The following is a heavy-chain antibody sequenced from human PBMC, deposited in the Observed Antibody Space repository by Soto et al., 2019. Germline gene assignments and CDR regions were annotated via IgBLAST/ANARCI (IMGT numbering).Heavy chain of an antibody. CDR1: GGSISSYY. Sequence: ETLSLTCTVSGGSISSYYWSWIRQPPGKGLEWIGYIYYSGSTNYNPSLKSRVTISVDTSKNQFSLKLSSVTAADTAVYYCARVRRGVFDYWGQGTLVTVYS. J-gene: IGHJ4*02. D-gene: IGHD1-26*01. V-gene: IGHV4-59*01. CDR2: IYYSGST. CDR3: ARVRRGVFDY.